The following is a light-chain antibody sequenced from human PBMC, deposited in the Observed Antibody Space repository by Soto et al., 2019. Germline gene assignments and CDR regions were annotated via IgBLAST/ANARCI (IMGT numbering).Light chain of an antibody. Sequence: EIVLTQSPGTLSLSPGERATLSCRASQSVSSSYLAWYQQKPGQAPRLLIYGASSRATGIPDRFSGSGSGPDFTLTIGRLEPEDFAVYYCQQYGSSRPLTFGGGTKVEIK. J-gene: IGKJ4*01. CDR1: QSVSSSY. CDR3: QQYGSSRPLT. V-gene: IGKV3-20*01. CDR2: GAS.